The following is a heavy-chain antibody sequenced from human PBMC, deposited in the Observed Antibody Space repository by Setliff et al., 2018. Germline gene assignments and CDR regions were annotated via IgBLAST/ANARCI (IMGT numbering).Heavy chain of an antibody. CDR2: IRSKAYGGTT. Sequence: GGSLRLSCTASGFTFGDYAMSWVRQAPGKGLEWVGFIRSKAYGGTTEYAASVKGRFTISRDGSKSIAYLQMNSLKTEDTAVYYCTYYCSSTSCYRDLDWFDPWGQGTLVTVSS. D-gene: IGHD2-2*01. CDR1: GFTFGDYA. CDR3: TYYCSSTSCYRDLDWFDP. V-gene: IGHV3-49*04. J-gene: IGHJ5*02.